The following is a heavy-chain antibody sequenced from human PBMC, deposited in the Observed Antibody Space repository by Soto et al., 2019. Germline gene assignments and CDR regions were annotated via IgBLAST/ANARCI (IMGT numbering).Heavy chain of an antibody. Sequence: GESLKISCKGSGYSLTSYWISWVRQMPGKGLEWMGRIDPSDSYTNYSPSFQGHVTISADKSISTAYLQWSSLKASDTAMYYCASTSSSRRYYYYGMDVWGQGTTVTVSS. CDR3: ASTSSSRRYYYYGMDV. D-gene: IGHD6-6*01. CDR1: GYSLTSYW. V-gene: IGHV5-10-1*01. J-gene: IGHJ6*02. CDR2: IDPSDSYT.